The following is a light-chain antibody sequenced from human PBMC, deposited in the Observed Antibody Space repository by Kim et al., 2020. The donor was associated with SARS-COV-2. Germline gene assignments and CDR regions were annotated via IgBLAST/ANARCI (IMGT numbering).Light chain of an antibody. CDR2: QDS. V-gene: IGLV3-1*01. Sequence: SVSPGQTASITCSGDKLGDKYACWYQQKPGQSPVLVIYQDSKRPSGIPERFSGSNSGNTATLTISGTQAMDEADYYCKAWDSSTEVFGTGTKVTVL. J-gene: IGLJ1*01. CDR1: KLGDKY. CDR3: KAWDSSTEV.